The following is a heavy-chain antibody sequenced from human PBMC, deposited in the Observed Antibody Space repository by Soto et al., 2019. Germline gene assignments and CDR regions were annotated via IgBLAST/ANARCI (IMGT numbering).Heavy chain of an antibody. J-gene: IGHJ5*02. CDR2: IIPIFGRA. Sequence: ASVKVSCKASGGTFSRYAISWVRQAPGQGIEWMGGIIPIFGRANYAQKFQGRVTITADESTSTAYLELRSLRFEDTAVYYCARAIVGPTTTGWFDPWGQGTLVTVSS. D-gene: IGHD1-26*01. CDR1: GGTFSRYA. CDR3: ARAIVGPTTTGWFDP. V-gene: IGHV1-69*13.